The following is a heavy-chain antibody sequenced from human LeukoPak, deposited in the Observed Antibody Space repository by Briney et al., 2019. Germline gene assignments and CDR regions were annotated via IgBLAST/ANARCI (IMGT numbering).Heavy chain of an antibody. V-gene: IGHV3-30*18. J-gene: IGHJ4*02. CDR2: VSYDATNK. Sequence: PGGSLRLSCAASGFTFSNYAMHWVRQAPGKGLEWVAVVSYDATNKYYGDSVKGRFTLSRDNSKNTVYLQMNSLRAEDTAVYYCAKDLWSSGGYRVFEYWGQGTLVTVSS. CDR1: GFTFSNYA. CDR3: AKDLWSSGGYRVFEY. D-gene: IGHD1-26*01.